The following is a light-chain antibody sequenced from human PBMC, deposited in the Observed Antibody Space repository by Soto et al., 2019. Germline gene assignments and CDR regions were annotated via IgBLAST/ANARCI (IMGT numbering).Light chain of an antibody. CDR3: QQRSSWPLN. CDR1: QSVRSY. V-gene: IGKV3-11*01. Sequence: EIVLTQSPATLSLSPGDSATLSCRASQSVRSYLAWYQQKRGQAPRLLIYDASNRATAIPARFSGSGSGTDLSLTISSLEPEDFAVYYCQQRSSWPLNFRRGTQV. J-gene: IGKJ4*01. CDR2: DAS.